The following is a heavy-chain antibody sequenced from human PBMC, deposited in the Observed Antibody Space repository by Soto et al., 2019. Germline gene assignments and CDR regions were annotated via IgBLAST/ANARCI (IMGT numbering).Heavy chain of an antibody. CDR2: ISSSSSTI. D-gene: IGHD3-22*01. J-gene: IGHJ4*02. V-gene: IGHV3-48*02. CDR3: ARIAGGYYYDSSGYYYNDYFDY. CDR1: GFTFSSYS. Sequence: GGSLRLSCAASGFTFSSYSMNWVRQAPGKGLEWVSYISSSSSTIYYADSVKGGFTISRDNAKNSLYLQMNSLRDEDTAVYYCARIAGGYYYDSSGYYYNDYFDYWGQGTLVTVSS.